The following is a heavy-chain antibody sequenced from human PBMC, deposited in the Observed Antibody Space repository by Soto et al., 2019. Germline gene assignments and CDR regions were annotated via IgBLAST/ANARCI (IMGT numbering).Heavy chain of an antibody. Sequence: QLQLQESGSGLVKPSQTLSLTCAVSGGSISSGGYSWSWIRQPPGKGLEWIGYIEHSGSTYYNPSLTSRVPITVDRSKNQFSLKLSSVTAADTAVYYCARGGKTVTTFDYWGQGTLVTVSS. CDR1: GGSISSGGYS. J-gene: IGHJ4*02. D-gene: IGHD4-17*01. CDR2: IEHSGST. V-gene: IGHV4-30-2*01. CDR3: ARGGKTVTTFDY.